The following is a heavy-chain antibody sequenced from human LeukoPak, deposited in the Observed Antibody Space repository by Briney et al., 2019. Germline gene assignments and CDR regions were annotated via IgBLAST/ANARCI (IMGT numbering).Heavy chain of an antibody. CDR3: ARLPRSSWYYFDY. J-gene: IGHJ4*02. V-gene: IGHV4-59*01. Sequence: SETLSLTCTVSGGSISSYYWSWIRQPPGKGLEWIGYIYYSGSTNYNPSLKSRVTISVDTSKNQFSLKLSSVTAADTAVYYCARLPRSSWYYFDYWGQGALVTVSS. D-gene: IGHD6-13*01. CDR1: GGSISSYY. CDR2: IYYSGST.